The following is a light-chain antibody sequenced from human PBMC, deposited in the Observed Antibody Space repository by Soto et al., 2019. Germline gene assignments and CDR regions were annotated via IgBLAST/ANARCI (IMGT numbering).Light chain of an antibody. J-gene: IGKJ1*01. Sequence: DIPMTQSPSTLSASVGDRVTITCRASQSASIWLAWYQQKPGKTPKLLISKTSSLESGVPSRFSGSGYGTEFTLTISSLQPDDFATYYCQEYNNYWTFGQGTKVEIK. CDR3: QEYNNYWT. CDR1: QSASIW. CDR2: KTS. V-gene: IGKV1-5*03.